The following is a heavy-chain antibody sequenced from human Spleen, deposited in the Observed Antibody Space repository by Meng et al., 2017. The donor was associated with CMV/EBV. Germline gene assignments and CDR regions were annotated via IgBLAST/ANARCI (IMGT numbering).Heavy chain of an antibody. CDR3: ARDPVITITGTFGFEFDH. D-gene: IGHD1-20*01. Sequence: FTTIAISWVRHAPGQGLEWMGGIMPMYDIVQYAEKFQGRVTITADKSTSTAYMELNGLRPEDTAVYYCARDPVITITGTFGFEFDHWGQGTLVTVSS. CDR2: IMPMYDIV. CDR1: FTTIA. V-gene: IGHV1-69*17. J-gene: IGHJ5*02.